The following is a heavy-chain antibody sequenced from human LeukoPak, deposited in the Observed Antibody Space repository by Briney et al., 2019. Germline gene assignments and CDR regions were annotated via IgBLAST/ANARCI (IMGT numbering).Heavy chain of an antibody. D-gene: IGHD4-17*01. CDR3: ARECYGDYLDY. CDR1: GGSISSGSYY. J-gene: IGHJ4*02. V-gene: IGHV4-61*02. Sequence: SQTLSLTCTVSGGSISSGSYYWSWIRQPAGKGLEWIGRIYTSGSTNYNPSLKSRVTISVDTSKNQFSLKLSSVTAADTAVYYCARECYGDYLDYWGQGTLVTDSS. CDR2: IYTSGST.